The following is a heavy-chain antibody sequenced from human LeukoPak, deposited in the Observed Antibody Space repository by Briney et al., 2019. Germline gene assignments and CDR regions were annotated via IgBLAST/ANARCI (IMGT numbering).Heavy chain of an antibody. Sequence: SETLSLTCTVSGGSISSYYWSWIRQPPGKGLEWIGYIYYSGSTNYNPSLKSRVTISVDTSKNQFSLKLSSVTAADTAVYYCARGMWDYYYDSSGYYYFDYWGQGTLVTVSS. CDR3: ARGMWDYYYDSSGYYYFDY. V-gene: IGHV4-59*08. D-gene: IGHD3-22*01. J-gene: IGHJ4*02. CDR1: GGSISSYY. CDR2: IYYSGST.